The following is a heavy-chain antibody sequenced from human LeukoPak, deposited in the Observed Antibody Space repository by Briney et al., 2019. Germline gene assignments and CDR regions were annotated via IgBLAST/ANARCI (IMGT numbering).Heavy chain of an antibody. Sequence: GGSLRLSCAASGFTFSDYYMSWIRQAPGKALEWVSYVSSGSSTIYYADSVKGRFTVSRDNGKRSLYLQMNSLRAEDTAVYFCARAEHYYYDSSGYHTVTPREFDPWGQGTLVTVSS. J-gene: IGHJ5*02. V-gene: IGHV3-11*04. CDR1: GFTFSDYY. D-gene: IGHD3-22*01. CDR2: VSSGSSTI. CDR3: ARAEHYYYDSSGYHTVTPREFDP.